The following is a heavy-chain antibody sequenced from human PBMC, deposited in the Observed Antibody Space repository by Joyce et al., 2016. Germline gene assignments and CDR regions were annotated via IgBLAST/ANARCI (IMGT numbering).Heavy chain of an antibody. Sequence: EVQLVESGGGLVESGGSLRLSCAASGFTFSSYSMNWVRQAPGKGLEWVSSISISSSYIYYAESVKGRFTISRDDAENSLYLQMHSLRVDETAVYYCARDRAMVSRFDYWGQGTLVTVSS. CDR3: ARDRAMVSRFDY. V-gene: IGHV3-21*01. J-gene: IGHJ4*02. CDR2: ISISSSYI. CDR1: GFTFSSYS. D-gene: IGHD2-8*01.